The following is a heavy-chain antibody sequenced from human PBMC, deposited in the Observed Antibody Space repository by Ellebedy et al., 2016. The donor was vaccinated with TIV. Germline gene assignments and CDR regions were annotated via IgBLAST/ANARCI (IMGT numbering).Heavy chain of an antibody. D-gene: IGHD3-10*01. Sequence: SVKVSXKASRGTFSSYAISWVRQAPGQGLEWMGGIIPIFGTANYAQKFQGRVTITADESTSTAYMELSSLRSEDTAVYYCARDLPQYYYGSGSDFDYWGQGTLVTVSS. CDR2: IIPIFGTA. CDR1: RGTFSSYA. V-gene: IGHV1-69*13. J-gene: IGHJ4*02. CDR3: ARDLPQYYYGSGSDFDY.